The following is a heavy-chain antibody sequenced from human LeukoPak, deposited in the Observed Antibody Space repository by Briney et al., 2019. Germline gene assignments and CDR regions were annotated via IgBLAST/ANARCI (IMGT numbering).Heavy chain of an antibody. Sequence: GASVKVSCKASGGTFSSYAISWVRQAPGQGLEWMGRIIPLLGIANYAQKFQGRVKITADKSTRTPYMALSSLRSEDTAVYYCARDCSGGSCYGGSFDYWGQGTLVTVSS. D-gene: IGHD2-15*01. CDR1: GGTFSSYA. CDR2: IIPLLGIA. J-gene: IGHJ4*02. CDR3: ARDCSGGSCYGGSFDY. V-gene: IGHV1-69*04.